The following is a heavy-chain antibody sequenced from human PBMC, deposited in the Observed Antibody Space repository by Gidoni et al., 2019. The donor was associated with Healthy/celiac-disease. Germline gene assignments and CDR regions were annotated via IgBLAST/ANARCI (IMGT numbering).Heavy chain of an antibody. Sequence: QVQLVQSGAEVKKPGSSVKVSCKASGGTFSSYAISWVRQAPGQGLEWMGGIIPIFGTANYAQKFQGRVTITADESTSTAYMELSSLRSEDTAVYYCARGDVDTAMVFPPDWEYWGQGTLVTVSS. V-gene: IGHV1-69*01. CDR2: IIPIFGTA. D-gene: IGHD5-18*01. J-gene: IGHJ4*02. CDR1: GGTFSSYA. CDR3: ARGDVDTAMVFPPDWEY.